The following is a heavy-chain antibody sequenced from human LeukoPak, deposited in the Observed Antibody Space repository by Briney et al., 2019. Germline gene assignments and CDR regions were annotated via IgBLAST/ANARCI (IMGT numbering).Heavy chain of an antibody. CDR1: GGTFSSYA. CDR3: ARGPSGSYYLGYFDY. CDR2: IIPILGIA. D-gene: IGHD1-26*01. V-gene: IGHV1-69*04. Sequence: SVKVSCKASGGTFSSYAISWVRQAPGQGLEWMGRIIPILGIANYAQKFQGRVTITADKSTSTAYMELGSLRSEDTAVYYCARGPSGSYYLGYFDYWGQGTLVTVSS. J-gene: IGHJ4*02.